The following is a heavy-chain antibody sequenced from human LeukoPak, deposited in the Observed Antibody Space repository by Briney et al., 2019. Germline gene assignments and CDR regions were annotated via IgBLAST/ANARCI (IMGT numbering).Heavy chain of an antibody. J-gene: IGHJ6*02. CDR2: IGTAGDT. D-gene: IGHD3-10*01. CDR1: GFTFSSYD. CDR3: ARDRGYYGSGSYSTHYYYGMDV. Sequence: GGSLRLSCAASGFTFSSYDMHWVRHATGKGLEWVSAIGTAGDTYYPGSVKGRFTISRENAKNSLYLQMNSLRAGDTAVYYCARDRGYYGSGSYSTHYYYGMDVWGQGTTVTVSS. V-gene: IGHV3-13*01.